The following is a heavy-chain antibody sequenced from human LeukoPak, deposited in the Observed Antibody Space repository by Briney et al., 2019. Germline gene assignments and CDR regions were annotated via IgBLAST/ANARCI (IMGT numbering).Heavy chain of an antibody. V-gene: IGHV4-38-2*01. J-gene: IGHJ6*03. CDR1: NYPITSDYY. CDR2: IFHSGIA. CDR3: ARAGFGAAYNRFYYYIEG. Sequence: SETLSLTCEVSNYPITSDYYWVWIRQPPGQGLEWIGQIFHSGIAHYNPSLKSRVTMSVDTSRSQFSVNLNSVTAADTAVYYCARAGFGAAYNRFYYYIEGLGKGTTVTVSS. D-gene: IGHD3-16*01.